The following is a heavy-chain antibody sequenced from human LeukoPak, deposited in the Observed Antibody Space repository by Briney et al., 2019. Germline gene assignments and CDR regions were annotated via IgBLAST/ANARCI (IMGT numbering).Heavy chain of an antibody. CDR3: ARSDYGGNYFDY. CDR1: GGSISSGGYY. D-gene: IGHD4-23*01. Sequence: TLSLTCTVSGGSISSGGYYWSWIRQHPGKGLEWIGYIYYSGSTYYNPSLKSRVTISVDTSKNQFSLKLSSVTAADTAVYYCARSDYGGNYFDYWGQGTLVTVSS. CDR2: IYYSGST. J-gene: IGHJ4*02. V-gene: IGHV4-31*03.